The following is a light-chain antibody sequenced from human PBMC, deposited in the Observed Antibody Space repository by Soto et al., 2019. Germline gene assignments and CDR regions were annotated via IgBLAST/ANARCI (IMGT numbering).Light chain of an antibody. CDR1: SSDVGAYNY. J-gene: IGLJ2*01. CDR3: SSYTSSSTLV. V-gene: IGLV2-14*03. Sequence: QSVLTQPASVSGSPGQSITISCTGTSSDVGAYNYVSWYQLHPGKAPKLMIYDVSNRPSGVSNRFSGSKSGNTASLTISGLQAEDESDYYCSSYTSSSTLVFGGGTKLTVL. CDR2: DVS.